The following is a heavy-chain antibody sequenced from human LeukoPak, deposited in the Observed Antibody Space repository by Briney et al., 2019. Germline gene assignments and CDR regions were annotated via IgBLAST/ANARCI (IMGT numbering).Heavy chain of an antibody. V-gene: IGHV3-23*01. J-gene: IGHJ4*02. CDR1: GFTSDSYA. CDR3: AVIGSYGY. CDR2: IGGSGTNT. Sequence: GGSLRLXCAASGFTSDSYAMSWVRQAPGKGLEWVSAIGGSGTNTYYADSVKGRFTISRDNSKNTVHLQMNSLRAEDTAVYYCAVIGSYGYWGQGTLVTVSS. D-gene: IGHD2-8*01.